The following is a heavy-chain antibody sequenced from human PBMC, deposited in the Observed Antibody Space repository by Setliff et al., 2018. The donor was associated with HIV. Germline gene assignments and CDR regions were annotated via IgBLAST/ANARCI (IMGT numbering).Heavy chain of an antibody. J-gene: IGHJ4*02. CDR2: ISSSSSSI. V-gene: IGHV3-48*01. CDR1: GFTFSSYS. CDR3: ARDPGSGWYVNRYLDY. Sequence: GGSLRLSCAASGFTFSSYSMNWVRQAPGKGLEWVSYISSSSSSIYHADSVKGRFTISRDNAKNTLYLQMNSLRAEDTAVYYCARDPGSGWYVNRYLDYWGQGTLVTVSS. D-gene: IGHD6-19*01.